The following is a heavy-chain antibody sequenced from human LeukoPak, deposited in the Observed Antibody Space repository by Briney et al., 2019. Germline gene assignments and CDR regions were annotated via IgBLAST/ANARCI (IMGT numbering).Heavy chain of an antibody. Sequence: PGGSLRLSCAASGFTFSSYSMNWVRQAPGKGLEWVSPISGSGGSTHYADSVKGRFTISRDNSKNTLYLQMNSLRAEDTAVYYCAKALVAGYCSGGGCYSTLDYWGQGTLVTVSS. V-gene: IGHV3-23*01. CDR2: ISGSGGST. CDR3: AKALVAGYCSGGGCYSTLDY. J-gene: IGHJ4*02. D-gene: IGHD2-15*01. CDR1: GFTFSSYS.